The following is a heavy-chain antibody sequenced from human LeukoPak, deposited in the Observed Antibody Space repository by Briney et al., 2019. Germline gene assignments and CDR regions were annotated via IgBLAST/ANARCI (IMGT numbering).Heavy chain of an antibody. D-gene: IGHD1-7*01. V-gene: IGHV1-18*01. J-gene: IGHJ4*02. Sequence: ASVKVSCKASGYTFTSYGISWVRQAPGQGLEWMGWISAYNGNTNYAQKLQGRVTMTTDTSTSTAYMELRSLRSDDTAVYYCARDYNWNYAGTAEAVDYWGQGTLVTVSS. CDR3: ARDYNWNYAGTAEAVDY. CDR1: GYTFTSYG. CDR2: ISAYNGNT.